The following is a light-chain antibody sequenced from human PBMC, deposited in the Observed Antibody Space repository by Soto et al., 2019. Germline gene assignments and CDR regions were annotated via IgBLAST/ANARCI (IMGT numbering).Light chain of an antibody. CDR2: DVS. CDR1: SSDVGGYNY. J-gene: IGLJ1*01. CDR3: SSYTSSSPYV. V-gene: IGLV2-14*01. Sequence: QSVLTQPASVSGSPGQSITISCTGTSSDVGGYNYVSWYQQHPGKAPKLMIYDVSNRPSGVSNRFSGSKSGNTASLTISGLQVEDEADYYCSSYTSSSPYVFGPGTKVTVL.